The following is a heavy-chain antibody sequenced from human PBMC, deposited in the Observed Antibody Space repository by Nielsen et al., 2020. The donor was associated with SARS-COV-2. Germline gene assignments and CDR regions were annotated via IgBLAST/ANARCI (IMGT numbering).Heavy chain of an antibody. J-gene: IGHJ4*02. CDR1: GFTFSSYS. CDR2: ISSSSSYI. D-gene: IGHD1-26*01. Sequence: GESLKISCAASGFTFSSYSMNWVRQAPGKGLEWVSSISSSSSYIYYADSVKGRFTISRDNAKNTLYLQMNSLRAEDTAVYYCAKGTVGVRVYYFDYWGQGTLVTVSS. V-gene: IGHV3-21*04. CDR3: AKGTVGVRVYYFDY.